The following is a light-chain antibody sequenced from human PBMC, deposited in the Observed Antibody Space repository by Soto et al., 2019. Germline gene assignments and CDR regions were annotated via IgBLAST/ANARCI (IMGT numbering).Light chain of an antibody. V-gene: IGKV3-20*01. Sequence: ESFFTDSPGTRSFSPWEISTLSCMASQTVTRNYLAWHQQKPGQTPRLLVYGASSRATGIPDRFSGSGSGTDFTLTISRLEPEDFVVYYCQQYGRSLTFGQGTKVDIK. CDR3: QQYGRSLT. CDR1: QTVTRNY. J-gene: IGKJ1*01. CDR2: GAS.